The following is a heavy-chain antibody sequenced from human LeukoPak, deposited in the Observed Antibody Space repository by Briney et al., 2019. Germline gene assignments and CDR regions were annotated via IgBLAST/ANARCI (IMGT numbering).Heavy chain of an antibody. Sequence: TPSETLSLTCAVYGGSFSGYYWSWIRQPPGKGLEWIGEINHSGSTNYNPSLKSRVTISVDTSKNQFSLKLSSVTAADTAVYYCARGPVYCSGGSCYSRGHFFDYWGQGTLVTVSS. CDR3: ARGPVYCSGGSCYSRGHFFDY. D-gene: IGHD2-15*01. J-gene: IGHJ4*02. CDR1: GGSFSGYY. V-gene: IGHV4-34*01. CDR2: INHSGST.